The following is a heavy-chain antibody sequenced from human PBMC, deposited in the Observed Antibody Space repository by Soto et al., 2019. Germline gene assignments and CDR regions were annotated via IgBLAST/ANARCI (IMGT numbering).Heavy chain of an antibody. V-gene: IGHV4-59*01. J-gene: IGHJ4*02. CDR1: GGSISGSY. D-gene: IGHD6-19*01. CDR2: VYYTVST. Sequence: SETLSLTCSVSGGSISGSYWSWIRQSPGKGLEWLGYVYYTVSTNYSPSLRSRVSISVDTSKNEFSLRLSSVTAADTAVYFCARTVAVPGAHIAYWGQGTQVTVSS. CDR3: ARTVAVPGAHIAY.